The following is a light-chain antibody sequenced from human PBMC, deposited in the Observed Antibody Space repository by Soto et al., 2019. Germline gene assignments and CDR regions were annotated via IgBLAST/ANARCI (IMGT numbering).Light chain of an antibody. Sequence: QSVLTQPPSVSGAPGQRVTISYTGSTSNIGAGYDVHWYQQLPGTAPKPLIYGSTNRPSGVPDRFSGSKSGTSASLAITGLQAEDEADYYCQSHDSSLSGSVFGGGTKLTVL. CDR3: QSHDSSLSGSV. CDR2: GST. V-gene: IGLV1-40*01. J-gene: IGLJ2*01. CDR1: TSNIGAGYD.